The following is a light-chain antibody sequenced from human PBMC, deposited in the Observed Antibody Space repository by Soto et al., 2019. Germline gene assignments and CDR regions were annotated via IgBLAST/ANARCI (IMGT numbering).Light chain of an antibody. CDR1: QDISSW. CDR3: QQANSFPRT. Sequence: DIQMTQSPSSVSASVGDRVTITCRASQDISSWLAWYQQKPGKAPKLLIYAASSLQGGVPSRFNGSGSGTDFTLTISSLRPEDFATYYCQQANSFPRTFGQGTKVDIK. CDR2: AAS. V-gene: IGKV1-12*01. J-gene: IGKJ1*01.